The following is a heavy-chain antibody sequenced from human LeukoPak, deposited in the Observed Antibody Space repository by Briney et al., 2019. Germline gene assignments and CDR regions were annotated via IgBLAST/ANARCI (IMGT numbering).Heavy chain of an antibody. V-gene: IGHV3-74*01. CDR3: ATKQWLAPPPDS. CDR2: INTDGTVT. D-gene: IGHD6-19*01. CDR1: GFTFGKYW. Sequence: RPGGSLRLSCAASGFTFGKYWMLWFRQAPGKGLESVSRINTDGTVTTYADSVKGRFTVSRDNADNTMFLQMNSVRDEDTAVYYCATKQWLAPPPDSWGQGTPVTVSS. J-gene: IGHJ4*02.